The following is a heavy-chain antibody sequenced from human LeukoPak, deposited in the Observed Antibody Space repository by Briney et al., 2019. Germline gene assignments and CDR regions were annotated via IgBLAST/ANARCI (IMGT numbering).Heavy chain of an antibody. V-gene: IGHV3-48*04. CDR2: IDSSSSTI. CDR3: ARDGRPDDYGDYDPDMYGMDV. J-gene: IGHJ6*02. D-gene: IGHD4-17*01. CDR1: GFIFSDYN. Sequence: PGGSLRLSCEASGFIFSDYNMNWVRQAPGKGLEWLSFIDSSSSTIYYADSVKGRFTISRDNAKNSLYLQMNSLRAEDTAVYYCARDGRPDDYGDYDPDMYGMDVWGQGTTVTVSS.